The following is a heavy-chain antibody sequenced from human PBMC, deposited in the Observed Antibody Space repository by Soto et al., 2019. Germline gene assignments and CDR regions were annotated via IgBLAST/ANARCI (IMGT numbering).Heavy chain of an antibody. CDR2: ISGSGGST. Sequence: GGSLRLSCAASGFTFSSYAMSWVRQAPGKGLEWVSAISGSGGSTYYADSVKGRFTISRDNSKNTLYLQMNSLRAEDTAVYYCAKDLDKTAIGAAGTRFDYWGQGTLVTVSS. J-gene: IGHJ4*02. CDR3: AKDLDKTAIGAAGTRFDY. CDR1: GFTFSSYA. D-gene: IGHD6-13*01. V-gene: IGHV3-23*01.